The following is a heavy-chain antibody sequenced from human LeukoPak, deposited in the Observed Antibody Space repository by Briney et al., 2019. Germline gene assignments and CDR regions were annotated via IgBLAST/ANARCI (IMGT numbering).Heavy chain of an antibody. V-gene: IGHV4-59*01. D-gene: IGHD6-13*01. Sequence: SETLSLTCTVSGGSISSYYWSWIRQPPGKGLEWIGYIYYSGSTNYNPSLKSRVTISVDTSKNQFSLKLSSVTAADTAMYYCARDRSLGEQLEFDYWGQGTLVTVSS. CDR2: IYYSGST. J-gene: IGHJ4*02. CDR3: ARDRSLGEQLEFDY. CDR1: GGSISSYY.